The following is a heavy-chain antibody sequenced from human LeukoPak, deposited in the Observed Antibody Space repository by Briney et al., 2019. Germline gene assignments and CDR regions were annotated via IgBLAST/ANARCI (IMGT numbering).Heavy chain of an antibody. J-gene: IGHJ5*02. V-gene: IGHV3-48*01. CDR2: ISRSITTI. Sequence: GGSLRLSCVASGFTFSTYGMNWVRQAPGKGLEWVSYISRSITTIYYADSVKGRFTISRDNAENSLYLQVNGLRAEDTAVYYCARDDCSASSCQKHQNWFDPWGQGTLVTVSS. CDR3: ARDDCSASSCQKHQNWFDP. CDR1: GFTFSTYG. D-gene: IGHD2-2*01.